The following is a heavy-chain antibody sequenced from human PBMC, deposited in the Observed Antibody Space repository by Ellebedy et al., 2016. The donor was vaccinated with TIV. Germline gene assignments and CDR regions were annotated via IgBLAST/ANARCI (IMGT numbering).Heavy chain of an antibody. CDR2: IIPIFGAV. Sequence: ASVKVSCKASGGTFSSYAISWVRQAPGQGLEWMGGIIPIFGAVNYAQKFQGRVSITADKSTSTAYMELSSLRSEDTAVYYCARVVAVAGNYYYGMDVWGQGTTVTVSS. CDR1: GGTFSSYA. J-gene: IGHJ6*02. CDR3: ARVVAVAGNYYYGMDV. V-gene: IGHV1-69*06. D-gene: IGHD6-19*01.